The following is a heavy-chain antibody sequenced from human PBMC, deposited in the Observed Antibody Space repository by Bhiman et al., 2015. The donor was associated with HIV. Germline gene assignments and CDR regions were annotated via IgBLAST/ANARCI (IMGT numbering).Heavy chain of an antibody. CDR2: IRYDGSNT. Sequence: VQLVESGGGVVQSGGSLRLSCTASGFIFSNYGMHWVRQAPGKGLEWVAFIRYDGSNTNYADSVKGRFTISRDSSKNTVFLQMNSLRPDDTAVYYCAKDAARDYDFDYWGQGTLVTVTS. CDR3: AKDAARDYDFDY. CDR1: GFIFSNYG. J-gene: IGHJ4*01. V-gene: IGHV3-30*02. D-gene: IGHD4-17*01.